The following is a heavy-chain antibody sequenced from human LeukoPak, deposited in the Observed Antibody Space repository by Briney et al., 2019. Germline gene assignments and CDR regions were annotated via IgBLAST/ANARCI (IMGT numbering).Heavy chain of an antibody. CDR3: AKGSPWSTAPAGVDF. CDR2: LQHDASKQ. D-gene: IGHD2-2*01. J-gene: IGHJ4*02. CDR1: GFTFSQSG. Sequence: PGGSLRLSCAASGFTFSQSGMHWVRRAPGKGLEWVAFLQHDASKQYYADSVKGRFTISRDTSQNMLYLQMNSLRVDDTAVYYCAKGSPWSTAPAGVDFWAQGTLVTVSS. V-gene: IGHV3-30*02.